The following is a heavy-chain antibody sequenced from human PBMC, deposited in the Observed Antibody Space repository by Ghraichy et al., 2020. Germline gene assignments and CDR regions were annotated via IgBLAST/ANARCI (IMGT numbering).Heavy chain of an antibody. V-gene: IGHV1-18*01. J-gene: IGHJ4*02. CDR2: ISAYRGNT. D-gene: IGHD2-2*01. CDR1: GYTFTTYG. CDR3: ARVRGEPAAIQPPLDS. Sequence: ASVKVSCKASGYTFTTYGISRVRQAPGQGLEWMGWISAYRGNTNYAQKFQHRVTMTTDASTRTAYMELRSLSSDDTAVYYCARVRGEPAAIQPPLDSGGQGALVTVSS.